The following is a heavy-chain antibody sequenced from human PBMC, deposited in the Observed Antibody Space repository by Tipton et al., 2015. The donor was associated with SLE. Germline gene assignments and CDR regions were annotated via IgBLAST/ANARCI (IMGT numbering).Heavy chain of an antibody. V-gene: IGHV3-21*01. CDR3: ARVWRQWLVPSFDY. Sequence: SLRLSCAASGFTFSSYGMHWVRQAPGKGLEWVSSISSSSSYIYYADSVKGRFTISRDNAKNSLYLQMNSLRAEDTAVYYCARVWRQWLVPSFDYWGQGTLVTVSS. CDR1: GFTFSSYG. J-gene: IGHJ4*02. CDR2: ISSSSSYI. D-gene: IGHD6-19*01.